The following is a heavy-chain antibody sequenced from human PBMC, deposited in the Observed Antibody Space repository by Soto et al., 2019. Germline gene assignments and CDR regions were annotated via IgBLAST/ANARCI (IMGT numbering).Heavy chain of an antibody. J-gene: IGHJ4*02. Sequence: SETLSLTCTVSGGSISNYYWSWIRQPPGKGLEWIGYIYYSGSTNYNPSLKSRVTISVDTSKNQFSLKLSCVTAADTAVYYCARGGTYYWRFDSWGQGTLVTVSS. CDR2: IYYSGST. D-gene: IGHD1-26*01. CDR3: ARGGTYYWRFDS. CDR1: GGSISNYY. V-gene: IGHV4-59*08.